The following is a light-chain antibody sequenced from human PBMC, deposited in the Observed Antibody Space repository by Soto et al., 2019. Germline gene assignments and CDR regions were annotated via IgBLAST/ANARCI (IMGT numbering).Light chain of an antibody. CDR3: SSYTSSSLPYV. V-gene: IGLV2-14*01. CDR1: SSDVGGYNY. CDR2: DVS. J-gene: IGLJ1*01. Sequence: QSALTQPASVSGSPGQSITISCPGTSSDVGGYNYVSWYQQHPGKAPKLMIYDVSNRPSGVSNRFSGSKSGNTASLTISGLQGEDEADYYCSSYTSSSLPYVFGTGTKVTVL.